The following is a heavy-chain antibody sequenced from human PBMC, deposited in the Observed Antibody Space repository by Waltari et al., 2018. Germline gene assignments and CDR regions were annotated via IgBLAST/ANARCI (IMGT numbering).Heavy chain of an antibody. V-gene: IGHV3-49*04. Sequence: EVQLVESGGGLVQPGRSLTLSCTASGFSFGDFAISWVRQAPGKGLEWVGFVRSKDYGGTTEFAASVKGRFTISRDDSKSIAYLQMNGLKTEDTALYYCTRERQYNWNYVDYYYYMDVWGKGTTVAVSS. J-gene: IGHJ6*03. CDR2: VRSKDYGGTT. D-gene: IGHD1-7*01. CDR3: TRERQYNWNYVDYYYYMDV. CDR1: GFSFGDFA.